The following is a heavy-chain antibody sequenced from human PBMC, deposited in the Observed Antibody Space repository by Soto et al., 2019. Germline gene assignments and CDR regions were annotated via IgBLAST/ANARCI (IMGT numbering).Heavy chain of an antibody. CDR3: ERGRTLIIGTSLDY. CDR2: INHSGST. J-gene: IGHJ4*02. CDR1: GWTFSVYY. D-gene: IGHD1-20*01. V-gene: IGHV4-34*01. Sequence: KPSETLSLTCAVYGWTFSVYYWTLIRQPPGKGLEWIGEINHSGSTNYKPSLRSRVTISVDTSKNQLSLKVNSVTAADTAVYYCERGRTLIIGTSLDYWGQGTLVTVSS.